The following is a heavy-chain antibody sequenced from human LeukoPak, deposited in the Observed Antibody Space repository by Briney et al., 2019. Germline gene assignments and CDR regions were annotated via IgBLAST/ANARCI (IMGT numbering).Heavy chain of an antibody. V-gene: IGHV3-48*03. CDR1: GFTFSSCE. D-gene: IGHD6-19*01. CDR2: ISSGSTI. Sequence: GGSLRLSCAASGFTFSSCEMNWVRQAPGKGLEWVSYISSGSTIYDADSVKGRFTISRDNAKDSLYLQMNSLRAEDTAVYYCARESIAVAGAPFDYWGQGTLVTVSS. J-gene: IGHJ4*02. CDR3: ARESIAVAGAPFDY.